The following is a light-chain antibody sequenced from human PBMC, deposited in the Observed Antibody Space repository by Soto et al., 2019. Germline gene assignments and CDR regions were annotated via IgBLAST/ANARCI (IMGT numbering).Light chain of an antibody. CDR3: AAWDDSLNGAV. CDR1: SSNIGSNT. Sequence: QSVLTQPPSASGTPGQRVNISCSGSSSNIGSNTVNWYQQLPGTAPKLLIYTNNQRPSWVPGRFSGSKSGTLASLAITGLQADDEADYYCAAWDDSLNGAVFGGGTQLTVL. J-gene: IGLJ7*01. V-gene: IGLV1-44*01. CDR2: TNN.